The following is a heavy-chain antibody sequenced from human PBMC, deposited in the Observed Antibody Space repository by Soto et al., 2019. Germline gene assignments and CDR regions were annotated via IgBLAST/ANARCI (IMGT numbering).Heavy chain of an antibody. CDR2: IIPIFGTA. J-gene: IGHJ6*02. V-gene: IGHV1-69*13. D-gene: IGHD2-2*01. CDR3: ASNIVVVPAAWYGMDV. Sequence: ASVKVSCKASGGTFSSYAISWVRQAPGQGLEWMGGIIPIFGTANYAQKFQGRVTITADESTSTAYMELSSLRSEDTAVYYCASNIVVVPAAWYGMDVWGQGTTVTVSS. CDR1: GGTFSSYA.